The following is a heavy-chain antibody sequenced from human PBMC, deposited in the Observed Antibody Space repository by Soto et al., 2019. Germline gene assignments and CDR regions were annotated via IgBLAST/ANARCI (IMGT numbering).Heavy chain of an antibody. CDR3: ARDARGGTPGFYYYYGMDV. Sequence: GASVKVSCKAPGSTFSGYVMHWVRQAPGQGLEWMGWINTGNGNTKSSQTFQGRVTIARDTSASTAYMELSSLRSEDTAVYYCARDARGGTPGFYYYYGMDVWGQGTTVTVSS. CDR1: GSTFSGYV. V-gene: IGHV1-3*04. D-gene: IGHD3-10*01. J-gene: IGHJ6*02. CDR2: INTGNGNT.